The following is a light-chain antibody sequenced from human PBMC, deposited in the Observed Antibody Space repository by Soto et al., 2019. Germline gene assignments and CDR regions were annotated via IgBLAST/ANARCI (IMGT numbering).Light chain of an antibody. CDR2: AAS. V-gene: IGKV1-39*01. CDR3: QQSYSAPT. Sequence: DIQMTQSPSSLSASVGDRVTITCRTSQPINIYLNWYQHKPGKAPKLLIYAASSLQSGVPSRFSGSGSGADFTLTSSSLQPEEFATYYCQQSYSAPTFGGGTKVEIK. J-gene: IGKJ4*01. CDR1: QPINIY.